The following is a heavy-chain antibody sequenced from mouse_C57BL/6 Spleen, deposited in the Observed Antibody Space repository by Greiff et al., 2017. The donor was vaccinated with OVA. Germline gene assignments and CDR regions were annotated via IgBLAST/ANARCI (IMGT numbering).Heavy chain of an antibody. CDR2: ISSGGDYI. Sequence: EVQRVESGEGLVKPGGSLKLSCAASGFTFSSYAMSWVRQTPEKRLEWVAYISSGGDYIYYADTVKGRFTISRDNARNTLYLQMSSLKSEDTAMYYCTRDRELGRYFDYWGQGTTLTVSS. D-gene: IGHD4-1*01. V-gene: IGHV5-9-1*02. J-gene: IGHJ2*01. CDR1: GFTFSSYA. CDR3: TRDRELGRYFDY.